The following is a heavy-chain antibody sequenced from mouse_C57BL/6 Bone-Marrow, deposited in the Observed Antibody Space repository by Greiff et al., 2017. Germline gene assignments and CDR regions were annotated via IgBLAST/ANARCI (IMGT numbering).Heavy chain of an antibody. Sequence: EVQLQQSGAELVRPGASVKLSCTASGFNIKDDYMHWVKQRPEQGLEWIGWIDPENGDTEYASKFQGKATITADTSSNTAYLQLSSLTSEDTAVYYCTTPPTVPAPGWFAYWGQGTLVTVSA. CDR2: IDPENGDT. CDR3: TTPPTVPAPGWFAY. V-gene: IGHV14-4*01. CDR1: GFNIKDDY. D-gene: IGHD1-1*01. J-gene: IGHJ3*01.